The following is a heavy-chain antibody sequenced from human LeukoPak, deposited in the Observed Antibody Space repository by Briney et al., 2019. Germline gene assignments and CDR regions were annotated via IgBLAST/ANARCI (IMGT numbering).Heavy chain of an antibody. CDR2: IYPGDSDT. V-gene: IGHV5-51*01. D-gene: IGHD3-16*01. J-gene: IGHJ6*03. Sequence: SGXXFNNYXXGXXRQMXXKXXEWMGIIYPGDSDTRYSPSFQGQVTISADKSINTAYLQWSSLKASDTAIYYCARHLGGGIGRKTFYYYYMDVWGDGTTVTVSS. CDR1: GXXFNNYX. CDR3: ARHLGGGIGRKTFYYYYMDV.